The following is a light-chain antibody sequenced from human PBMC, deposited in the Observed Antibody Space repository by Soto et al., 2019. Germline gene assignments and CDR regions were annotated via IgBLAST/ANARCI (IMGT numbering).Light chain of an antibody. CDR1: SSDVGGYDY. J-gene: IGLJ1*01. V-gene: IGLV2-14*03. CDR3: SSYTSSSTLV. CDR2: DVS. Sequence: QSALTQPASVSGSPGQSITISCTGTSSDVGGYDYVSWYQHHPGKAPKLMIYDVSNRPSGVSNRFSGSKSGNTASLTISGLQAEDEADYYFSSYTSSSTLVFGTGTKLTVL.